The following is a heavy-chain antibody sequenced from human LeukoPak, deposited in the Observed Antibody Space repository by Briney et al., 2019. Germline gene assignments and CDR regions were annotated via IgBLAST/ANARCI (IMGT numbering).Heavy chain of an antibody. CDR1: GYTFTGYG. D-gene: IGHD6-13*01. CDR3: ARAFGSAAGKAVNFDY. CDR2: ISAYNGNT. J-gene: IGHJ4*02. Sequence: ASVKVSCKASGYTFTGYGISWVRQAPGQGLEWMGWISAYNGNTNYAQKLQGRVTMTTDTSTSTAYMELRSLRSDDTAVYYCARAFGSAAGKAVNFDYWGQGTLVTVSS. V-gene: IGHV1-18*01.